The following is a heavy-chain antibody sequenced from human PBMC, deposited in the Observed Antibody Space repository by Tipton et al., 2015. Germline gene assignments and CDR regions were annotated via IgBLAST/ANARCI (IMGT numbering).Heavy chain of an antibody. J-gene: IGHJ3*02. D-gene: IGHD3-3*01. Sequence: SLRLSCAASGFTFSSYSMNWVRQAAGKGLEWVANIEQDGRDKYYVDSVRGRFTVSRDNDKNSLYLQMNSLRAEDTAMYYCAREMFDFRSGVSDAFDIWGQGTMVTVSS. CDR3: AREMFDFRSGVSDAFDI. V-gene: IGHV3-7*01. CDR1: GFTFSSYS. CDR2: IEQDGRDK.